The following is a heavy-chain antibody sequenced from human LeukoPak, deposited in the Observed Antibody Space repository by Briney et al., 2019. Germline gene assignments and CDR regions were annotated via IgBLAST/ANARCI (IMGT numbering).Heavy chain of an antibody. CDR1: GFTFSSYA. V-gene: IGHV3-23*01. CDR2: ISGSGGST. CDR3: ARSYGDCSGGSCYFGRY. D-gene: IGHD2-15*01. Sequence: GGSLRLSCAASGFTFSSYAMTWVRQAPGKGLEWVSAISGSGGSTYYADSVKGRFTISRDNSKNTLYLQMNSLGTEDTAVYYCARSYGDCSGGSCYFGRYWGQGTLVTVSS. J-gene: IGHJ4*01.